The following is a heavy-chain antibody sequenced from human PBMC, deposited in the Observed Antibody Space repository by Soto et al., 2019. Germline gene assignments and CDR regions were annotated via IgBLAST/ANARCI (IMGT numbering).Heavy chain of an antibody. J-gene: IGHJ5*02. CDR2: IKHTGGT. CDR3: ARLGRGRGFDA. V-gene: IGHV4-34*01. Sequence: QVQLQQWGAGLLKASETLSLTCSVYNASFSGYLWSWIRQPPGKGLEWIGEIKHTGGTNLSPSLNSRVTVSVDTSKKQFSLKLSSVTAADTAVYYCARLGRGRGFDAWGQGTLVTVSS. CDR1: NASFSGYL.